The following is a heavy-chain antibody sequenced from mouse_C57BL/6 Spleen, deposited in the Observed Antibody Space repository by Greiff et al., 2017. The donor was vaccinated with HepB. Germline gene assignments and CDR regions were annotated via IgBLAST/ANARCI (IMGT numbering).Heavy chain of an antibody. CDR1: GYTFTSYW. CDR2: IDPSDSET. V-gene: IGHV1-52*01. J-gene: IGHJ4*01. CDR3: ARSGLDPYYAMDY. D-gene: IGHD3-1*01. Sequence: QVHVKQPGAELVRPGSSVKLSCKASGYTFTSYWMHWVKQRPIQGLEWIGNIDPSDSETHYNQKFKDKATLTVDKSSSTAYMQLSSLTSEDSAVYYCARSGLDPYYAMDYWGQGTSVTVSS.